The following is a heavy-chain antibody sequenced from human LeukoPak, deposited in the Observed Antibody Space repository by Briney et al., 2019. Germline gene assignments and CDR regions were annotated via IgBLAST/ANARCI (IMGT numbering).Heavy chain of an antibody. V-gene: IGHV3-7*01. CDR2: TKEDGSEI. CDR1: AFTFSNYW. CDR3: ARDRGYSSFDY. Sequence: GGSLRLSCAASAFTFSNYWMSWVRQAPGKGLEWVANTKEDGSEINYVDSVKGRFTISRDNAKNSLYLQMNSLTVDDTAVYYCARDRGYSSFDYWGQGTLVTVSS. J-gene: IGHJ4*02. D-gene: IGHD4-23*01.